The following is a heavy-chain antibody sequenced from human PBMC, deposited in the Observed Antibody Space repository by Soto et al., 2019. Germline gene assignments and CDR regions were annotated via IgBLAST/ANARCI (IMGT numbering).Heavy chain of an antibody. D-gene: IGHD5-18*01. J-gene: IGHJ4*02. CDR2: IWYDGSNK. Sequence: QVQLVESGGGVVQPGRSLRLSCAASGFTFSSCGMHWVRQAPGKGLEWVALIWYDGSNKYYADSVKGRFTISRDNSKNPLHLQIDSLRADDTAVYYCTKKSVTPSPDTGNYFESWGQGTLVTVSS. V-gene: IGHV3-30*18. CDR1: GFTFSSCG. CDR3: TKKSVTPSPDTGNYFES.